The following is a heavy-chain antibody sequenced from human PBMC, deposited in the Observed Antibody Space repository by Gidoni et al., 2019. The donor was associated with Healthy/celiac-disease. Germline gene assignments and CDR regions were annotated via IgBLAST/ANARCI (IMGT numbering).Heavy chain of an antibody. CDR1: GCTFDDYG. J-gene: IGHJ6*02. CDR2: INWNVGST. CDR3: ARDLGGGQQLIYYYYGMDV. V-gene: IGHV3-20*04. D-gene: IGHD6-13*01. Sequence: EVQPVQSGGGLVRPGGSLRLPCAASGCTFDDYGWRWVRKASGKGLEWVSGINWNVGSTGYADSVKGRFTISRDNAKNSLYLQMNSLRAEDTALYYCARDLGGGQQLIYYYYGMDVWGQGTTVTVSS.